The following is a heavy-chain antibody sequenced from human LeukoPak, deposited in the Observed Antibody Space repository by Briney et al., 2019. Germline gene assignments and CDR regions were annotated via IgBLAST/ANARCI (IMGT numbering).Heavy chain of an antibody. D-gene: IGHD3-10*01. CDR1: GGTFSSYT. V-gene: IGHV1-69*10. CDR3: ARVAYGSGSYVHY. J-gene: IGHJ4*02. Sequence: ASVKVSCKASGGTFSSYTISWVRQAPGQGLEWMGGIIPILGIANYAQKFEGRVTMTGDTSISTAYMELSSLRSEDTAVYYCARVAYGSGSYVHYWGQGTLVTVSS. CDR2: IIPILGIA.